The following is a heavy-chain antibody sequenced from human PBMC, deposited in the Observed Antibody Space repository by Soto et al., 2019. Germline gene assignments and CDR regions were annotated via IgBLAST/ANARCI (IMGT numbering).Heavy chain of an antibody. CDR2: IYPGDSDT. Sequence: PGESLKISCKGSGYSFTSYWIGWVRQMPGKGLEWMGIIYPGDSDTRYSPSFQGQVTISADKSISTAYLQWSSLKASDTAMYYCARHASSGWYVDYYYGMDVWGQGTTVTVSS. J-gene: IGHJ6*02. V-gene: IGHV5-51*01. D-gene: IGHD6-19*01. CDR3: ARHASSGWYVDYYYGMDV. CDR1: GYSFTSYW.